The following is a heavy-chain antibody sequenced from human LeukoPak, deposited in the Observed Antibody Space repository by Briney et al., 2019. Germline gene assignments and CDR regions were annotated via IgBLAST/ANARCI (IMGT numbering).Heavy chain of an antibody. CDR2: IIPIFGTA. V-gene: IGHV1-69*05. D-gene: IGHD3-22*01. CDR3: ARDKQDDSSGYKNLALDY. Sequence: SVKVSCKASGGTFSSYAMSWVRQAPGQGLEWMGMIIPIFGTANYAQKFQGRVTITTDESTSTAYMELSSLRSEDTAVYYCARDKQDDSSGYKNLALDYWGQGTLVTVSS. CDR1: GGTFSSYA. J-gene: IGHJ4*02.